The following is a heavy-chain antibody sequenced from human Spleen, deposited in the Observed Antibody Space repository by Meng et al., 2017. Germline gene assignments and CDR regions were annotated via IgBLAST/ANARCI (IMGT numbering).Heavy chain of an antibody. CDR3: ARDEDISAAGKLFGDY. Sequence: ASVKVSCKPSGYNFPDYYIHWVRRAPGQGLEWMGRINPKSGDTRYAQKFQARVTMTGDMSISTAYMELSGLRSDDTAMYYCARDEDISAAGKLFGDYWGQGTLVTVSS. CDR1: GYNFPDYY. D-gene: IGHD6-25*01. V-gene: IGHV1-2*06. CDR2: INPKSGDT. J-gene: IGHJ4*02.